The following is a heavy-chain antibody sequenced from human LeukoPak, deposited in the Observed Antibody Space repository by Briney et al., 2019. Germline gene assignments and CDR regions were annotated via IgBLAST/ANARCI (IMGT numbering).Heavy chain of an antibody. CDR2: IIPIFGTA. CDR1: GFTFSSYA. J-gene: IGHJ3*02. D-gene: IGHD2-2*02. CDR3: ARDMGYCSSTSCYSDAFDI. Sequence: GGSLRLSCAASGFTFSSYAISWVRQAPGQGLEGMGGIIPIFGTANYAQKFQGRVTITADESTSTAYMELSSLRSEDTAVYYCARDMGYCSSTSCYSDAFDIWGQGTMVTVSS. V-gene: IGHV1-69*01.